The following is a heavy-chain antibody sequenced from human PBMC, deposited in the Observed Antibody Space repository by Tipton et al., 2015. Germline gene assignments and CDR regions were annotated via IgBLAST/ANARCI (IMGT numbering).Heavy chain of an antibody. CDR3: ARLGLDTSWWVDY. CDR2: IYPGDSDT. J-gene: IGHJ4*02. CDR1: GYSFTNYW. Sequence: SGAEVKKPGESLKISCETSGYSFTNYWIGWVRQLPGKGLEWMGMIYPGDSDTQYSPSFQGQVSMSVDKFLRTAYLQWNSLKASDTAMYYCARLGLDTSWWVDYWGQGILVSVSS. D-gene: IGHD2-8*02. V-gene: IGHV5-51*01.